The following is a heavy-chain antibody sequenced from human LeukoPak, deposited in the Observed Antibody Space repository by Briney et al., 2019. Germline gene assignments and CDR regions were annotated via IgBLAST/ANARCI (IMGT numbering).Heavy chain of an antibody. Sequence: GGSLRLSCAASGFTFSGHWMSWVRQALGKGLEWVANIKQDGSETYYVDSVKGRFSISRDNAKNSLFLQMNSLRAEDTAVYYCARALSAWGQGTLATVSS. CDR2: IKQDGSET. D-gene: IGHD3-3*01. J-gene: IGHJ4*02. CDR3: ARALSA. CDR1: GFTFSGHW. V-gene: IGHV3-7*03.